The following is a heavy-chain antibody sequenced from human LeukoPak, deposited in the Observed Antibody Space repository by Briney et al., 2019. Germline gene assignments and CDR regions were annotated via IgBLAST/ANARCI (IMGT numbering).Heavy chain of an antibody. CDR3: ARASDCRTSWCLARGDFYIDL. V-gene: IGHV3-13*01. D-gene: IGHD2-21*02. J-gene: IGHJ4*02. CDR1: GFTFSTYD. Sequence: GGCLRLSCAASGFTFSTYDMLWVRQVTGKGLEWVSGIGVSGDTYYSDSVKGRFTVSRESAENSLYLQMNNPRVGDTAIYYCARASDCRTSWCLARGDFYIDLWGQGTLVTISS. CDR2: IGVSGDT.